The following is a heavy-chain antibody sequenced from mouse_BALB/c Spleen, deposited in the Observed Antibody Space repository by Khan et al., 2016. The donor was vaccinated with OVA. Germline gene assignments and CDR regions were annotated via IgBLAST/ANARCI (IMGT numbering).Heavy chain of an antibody. CDR3: APFGSYYGSFVY. J-gene: IGHJ3*01. Sequence: EVQLQQSGPEVVKPGASVKMSCKASGYTFTSYVMHWVKQKPGQGLEWIGYIYPFNDATKFNEKFNGKATLTSDKSSSTAYMELSSLTSEDSAVYYCAPFGSYYGSFVYWGQGTLVTVSA. CDR1: GYTFTSYV. V-gene: IGHV1S136*01. CDR2: IYPFNDAT. D-gene: IGHD1-1*01.